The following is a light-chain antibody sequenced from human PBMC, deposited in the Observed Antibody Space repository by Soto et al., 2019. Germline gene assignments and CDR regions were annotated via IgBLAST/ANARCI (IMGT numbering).Light chain of an antibody. Sequence: QSVLTQPPSVSGAPGQRVTISCTGSSSNIGAGYDVHWYQQLPGTAPKLLIYGNSNRPSGVPDRFSGSKSGTSASLAITGLQADDEAVYYYQSYDSSLSGHVVFGGGTKLTVL. CDR2: GNS. CDR3: QSYDSSLSGHVV. V-gene: IGLV1-40*01. CDR1: SSNIGAGYD. J-gene: IGLJ2*01.